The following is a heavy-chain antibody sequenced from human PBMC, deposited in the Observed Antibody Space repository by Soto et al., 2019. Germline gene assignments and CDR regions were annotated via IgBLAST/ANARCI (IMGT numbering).Heavy chain of an antibody. CDR3: AKETSVSFFAYYYYGMDV. V-gene: IGHV3-30*04. D-gene: IGHD4-4*01. CDR1: GFTFGDYA. CDR2: ISYDGSNK. Sequence: GGSLRLSCTASGFTFGDYAMSWFRQAPGKGLEWVAVISYDGSNKYYADSVQSRFTISRDNSKNTLNLQMNSLRVEDTAVYFCAKETSVSFFAYYYYGMDVWGQGTTVTAP. J-gene: IGHJ6*02.